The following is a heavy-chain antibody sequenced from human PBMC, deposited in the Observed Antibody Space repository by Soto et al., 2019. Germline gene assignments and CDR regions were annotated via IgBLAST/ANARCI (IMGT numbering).Heavy chain of an antibody. Sequence: GGSLRLSCAASGFTFSSYAMSWVRQAPGKGLEWVSAISGSGGSTYYADSVKGRFTISRDNSKNTLYLQMNSLRAEDTAVYYCPKDRVWLHAVHYGIDVCGQGPTVTGSS. V-gene: IGHV3-23*01. CDR2: ISGSGGST. CDR3: PKDRVWLHAVHYGIDV. CDR1: GFTFSSYA. D-gene: IGHD3-22*01. J-gene: IGHJ6*02.